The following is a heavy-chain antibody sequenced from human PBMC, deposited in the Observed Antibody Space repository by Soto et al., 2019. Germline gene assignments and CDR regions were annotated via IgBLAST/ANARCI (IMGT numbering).Heavy chain of an antibody. D-gene: IGHD2-15*01. CDR2: ISISGDST. CDR3: APRPLQYCSGGTCSPFDL. CDR1: GFTFSTYA. V-gene: IGHV3-23*01. Sequence: GGSLRLSCAASGFTFSTYAMNWVRQAPGKGLEWVSTISISGDSTYYADSVKGRFTISRDNSKNTVFLQMNSLRAEDTAMYYCAPRPLQYCSGGTCSPFDLWDQGALVTVAS. J-gene: IGHJ4*02.